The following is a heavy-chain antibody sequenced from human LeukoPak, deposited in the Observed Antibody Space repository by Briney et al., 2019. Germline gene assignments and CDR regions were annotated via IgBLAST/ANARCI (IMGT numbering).Heavy chain of an antibody. CDR1: GYTFTGYY. J-gene: IGHJ5*02. CDR3: ARTKITMVRGVITREGFDP. D-gene: IGHD3-10*01. Sequence: ASVKVSCKASGYTFTGYYMNWVRQAPGQGLEWMGWINPDSSGTSYAQNFQGRVTMTRDTSISTAYMELSRLRSDDTAVYYCARTKITMVRGVITREGFDPWGQGTLVTVSS. CDR2: INPDSSGT. V-gene: IGHV1-2*02.